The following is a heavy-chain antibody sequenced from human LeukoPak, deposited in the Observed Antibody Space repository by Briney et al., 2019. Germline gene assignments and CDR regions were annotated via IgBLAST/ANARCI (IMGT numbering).Heavy chain of an antibody. D-gene: IGHD6-13*01. Sequence: SETLSLTCTVSGGSISSYYWSWIRQPPGKGLEWIGYIYTSGSTNYNPSLKSRVTISVDTSKNQFSLKLSSVTAADTAVYYWARLEQQLAPFDFWGQGTLVTVSS. CDR2: IYTSGST. CDR1: GGSISSYY. J-gene: IGHJ4*02. V-gene: IGHV4-4*09. CDR3: ARLEQQLAPFDF.